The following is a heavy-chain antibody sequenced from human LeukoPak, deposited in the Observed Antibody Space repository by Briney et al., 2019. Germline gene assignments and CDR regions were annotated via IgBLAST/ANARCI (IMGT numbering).Heavy chain of an antibody. Sequence: ASVKVSSKASEDTFTYDYIHWVRQAPGQGVEWMGAVYATGGTTINTQNFQGRVTMTRDTSTGTVYMELSSLRFEDTAMYYCATEAPRIYYFDYWGQGSLVTVSS. V-gene: IGHV1-46*01. CDR2: VYATGGTT. J-gene: IGHJ4*02. CDR3: ATEAPRIYYFDY. CDR1: EDTFTYDY.